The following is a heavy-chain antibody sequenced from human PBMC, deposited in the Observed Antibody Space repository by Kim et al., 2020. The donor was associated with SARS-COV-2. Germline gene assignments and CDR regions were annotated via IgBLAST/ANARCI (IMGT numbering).Heavy chain of an antibody. CDR1: GFSFNRHL. Sequence: GGSLRLSCAASGFSFNRHLMHWVRQAPGKGLEWVALISYDGSTTRYTDSVKGRFTVSRDNSKNAVYLQMNSMRADDTAVYYCTRNLVEDGDMGPWGQGTLVTVSP. V-gene: IGHV3-30*03. D-gene: IGHD3-16*01. J-gene: IGHJ5*02. CDR3: TRNLVEDGDMGP. CDR2: ISYDGSTT.